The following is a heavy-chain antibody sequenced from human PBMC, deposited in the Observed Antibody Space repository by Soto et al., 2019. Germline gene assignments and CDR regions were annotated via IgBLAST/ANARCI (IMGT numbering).Heavy chain of an antibody. J-gene: IGHJ4*02. CDR3: AKADYSYSWAPGDY. D-gene: IGHD6-13*01. Sequence: GGSLRLSCAASGCTFSSYAMSWVRQAPGKGLEWVSAISGSGGSTYYADSVKGRFTISRDNSKNTLYLQMNSLRVEDTALYYCAKADYSYSWAPGDYWGQGTLVTVSS. CDR1: GCTFSSYA. CDR2: ISGSGGST. V-gene: IGHV3-23*01.